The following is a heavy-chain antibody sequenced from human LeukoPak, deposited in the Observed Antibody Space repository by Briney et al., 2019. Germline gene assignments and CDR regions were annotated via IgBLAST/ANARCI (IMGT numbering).Heavy chain of an antibody. V-gene: IGHV1-3*01. J-gene: IGHJ6*02. CDR3: ARDLVQTVVVVITNTWENYYYYGMDV. CDR2: INAGNGNT. Sequence: GASVKVSCKASGYTFTSYAMHWVRQAPGQRLEWMGWINAGNGNTKYSQKFQGRVTITRDTSTSTAYMELRSLRSDDTAVYYCARDLVQTVVVVITNTWENYYYYGMDVWGQGTTVTVSS. D-gene: IGHD3-22*01. CDR1: GYTFTSYA.